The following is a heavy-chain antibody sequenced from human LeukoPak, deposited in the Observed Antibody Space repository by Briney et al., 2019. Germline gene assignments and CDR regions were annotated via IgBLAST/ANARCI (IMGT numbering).Heavy chain of an antibody. CDR3: TRTQDVTAIDY. CDR2: IHRDGRT. Sequence: SGTLSLTCAVSGVSISSSEWWIWVRQPPGQGLGWIGEIHRDGRTRYNSSLKSRVTMSIDYSKNKFSLKVSSVTAADTAIYYCTRTQDVTAIDYWGQGILVTVSS. V-gene: IGHV4-4*02. D-gene: IGHD2-21*02. CDR1: GVSISSSEW. J-gene: IGHJ4*02.